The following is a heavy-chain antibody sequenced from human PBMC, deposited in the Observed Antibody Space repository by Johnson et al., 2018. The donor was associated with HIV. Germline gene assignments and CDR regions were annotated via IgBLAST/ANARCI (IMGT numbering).Heavy chain of an antibody. CDR3: AREYYYDSSGYNAFDI. V-gene: IGHV3-23*04. CDR2: ISGSGSST. D-gene: IGHD3-22*01. J-gene: IGHJ3*02. Sequence: VQLVESGGGLVQPGGSRRLSCAASGFIFRSSAMSWVRQAPGKGLEWVAAISGSGSSTYYEDSGKGRFTISRDNSKNPLYLQMNSLRAEDTAVYYCAREYYYDSSGYNAFDIWGQGTMVTVSS. CDR1: GFIFRSSA.